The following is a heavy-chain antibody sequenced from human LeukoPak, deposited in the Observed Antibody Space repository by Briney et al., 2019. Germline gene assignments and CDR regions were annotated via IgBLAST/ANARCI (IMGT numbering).Heavy chain of an antibody. CDR1: GFTFSSYS. V-gene: IGHV3-21*01. CDR3: ARDGTIYDFWSGYYYYYMDV. D-gene: IGHD3-3*01. CDR2: ISSSSSYI. J-gene: IGHJ6*03. Sequence: PGGSLRLSCAASGFTFSSYSMNWVRQAPGKGLERFSSISSSSSYIYYADSVKGRFTISRDNAKNSLYLQMSSLRAEDTAVYYCARDGTIYDFWSGYYYYYMDVWGKGTTVTVSS.